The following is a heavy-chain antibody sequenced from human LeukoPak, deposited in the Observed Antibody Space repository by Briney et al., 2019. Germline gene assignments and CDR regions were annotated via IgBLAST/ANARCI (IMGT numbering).Heavy chain of an antibody. CDR2: VSGSGSLK. V-gene: IGHV3-23*01. Sequence: GGSLRLSCAGSGFTFTHHALSWVRQAPGKGLEWVSTVSGSGSLKFYADSVKGRFTISRDNSENTLYLQMSGPSTEDTALYYCAKDRSTGFYYLDSWGQGTLVTVSS. D-gene: IGHD6-19*01. CDR1: GFTFTHHA. CDR3: AKDRSTGFYYLDS. J-gene: IGHJ4*02.